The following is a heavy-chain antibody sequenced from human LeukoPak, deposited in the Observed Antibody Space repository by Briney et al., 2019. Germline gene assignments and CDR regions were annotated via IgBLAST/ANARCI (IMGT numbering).Heavy chain of an antibody. CDR3: ARDRVSGSPDYYYYYMDV. CDR2: INPNSGGT. J-gene: IGHJ6*03. V-gene: IGHV1-2*02. D-gene: IGHD1-26*01. Sequence: ASVKVSCKASGYTFTGYYMHWVRQAPGQGLEWMGWINPNSGGTNYAQKFQGRVTMTRDTSIGTAYMELSRLRSDDTAVHYCARDRVSGSPDYYYYYMDVWGKGTTVTVSS. CDR1: GYTFTGYY.